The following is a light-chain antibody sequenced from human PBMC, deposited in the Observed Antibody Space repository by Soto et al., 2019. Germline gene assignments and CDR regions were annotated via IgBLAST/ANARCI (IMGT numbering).Light chain of an antibody. Sequence: QSVLTQPASVSGSPGQSITISCTGTSSDVGGYNYVSWYQQHPGKAPKLMIYDVSNRPSGLSNRFSGSKSGNTASLTISGIQAEDEADYYCSSYTSSSTVVFGGGTKVTVL. CDR2: DVS. CDR1: SSDVGGYNY. V-gene: IGLV2-14*01. J-gene: IGLJ2*01. CDR3: SSYTSSSTVV.